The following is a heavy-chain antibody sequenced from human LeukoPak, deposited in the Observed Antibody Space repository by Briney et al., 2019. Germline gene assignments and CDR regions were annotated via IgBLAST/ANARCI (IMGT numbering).Heavy chain of an antibody. CDR2: XSSDLNVK. Sequence: GXXLXXSCXASGXTXRXXXXHXVRQAPGKXLEWXAVXSSDLNVKLYADSVKGRFTISRDNSRSTLYLQMNSLRPEDTAIYYCAREGYYGSGSPPSLYFDYWGQGTLVTASS. J-gene: IGHJ4*02. V-gene: IGHV3-30-3*01. CDR1: GXTXRXXX. D-gene: IGHD3-10*01. CDR3: AREGYYGSGSPPSLYFDY.